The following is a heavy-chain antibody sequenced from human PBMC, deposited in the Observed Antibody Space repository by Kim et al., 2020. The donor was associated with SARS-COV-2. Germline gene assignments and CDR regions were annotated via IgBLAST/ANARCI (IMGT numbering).Heavy chain of an antibody. CDR1: GGSISSYY. J-gene: IGHJ4*02. V-gene: IGHV4-59*01. CDR2: IYYSGST. D-gene: IGHD4-17*01. CDR3: ARGAVYGDYPY. Sequence: SETLSLTCTVSGGSISSYYWSWIRQPPGKGLEWIGYIYYSGSTNYNPSLKSRVTISVDTSKNQFSLKLSSVTAADTAVYYCARGAVYGDYPYWGQGTLVTVSS.